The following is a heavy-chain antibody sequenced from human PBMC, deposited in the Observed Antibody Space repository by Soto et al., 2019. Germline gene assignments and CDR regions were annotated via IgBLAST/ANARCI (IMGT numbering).Heavy chain of an antibody. D-gene: IGHD3-16*01. J-gene: IGHJ4*02. V-gene: IGHV3-64*01. Sequence: PGGSLRLSCAASGFTFSSYAMHWVRQAPGKGLEYVSAISSNGGSTYYANSVKGRFTISRDNSKNTLYLQMGSLRAEDMAVYYCARDGSTDYRFDCWGQGTLVTVSS. CDR2: ISSNGGST. CDR1: GFTFSSYA. CDR3: ARDGSTDYRFDC.